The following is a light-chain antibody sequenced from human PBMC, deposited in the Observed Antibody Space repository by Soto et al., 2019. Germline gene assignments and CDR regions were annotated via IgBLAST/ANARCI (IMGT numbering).Light chain of an antibody. Sequence: DIQMTQSPSTLSASVGDRVTITCRASQSISIWLAWYQQKPGKVPKLLIYKASSLESGVPSRFSGSGSGTEFTLTISSLQPDDFATYYCQQYNSYLGTFGQGTKVEIK. CDR2: KAS. CDR1: QSISIW. CDR3: QQYNSYLGT. J-gene: IGKJ1*01. V-gene: IGKV1-5*03.